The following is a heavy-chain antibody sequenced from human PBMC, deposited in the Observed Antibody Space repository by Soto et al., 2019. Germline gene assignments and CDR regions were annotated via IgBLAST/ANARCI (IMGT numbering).Heavy chain of an antibody. CDR3: ARQANRQDILPGYYIGFADY. J-gene: IGHJ4*02. D-gene: IGHD3-9*01. CDR1: GYSFTSYW. CDR2: IDPSDSYT. Sequence: PGESLKISCKGSGYSFTSYWISWVRQMPGKGLEWMGRIDPSDSYTNYSPSFQGHVTISADKSISTAYLQWSSLKASDTAMYYCARQANRQDILPGYYIGFADYWGQGTLVTVSS. V-gene: IGHV5-10-1*01.